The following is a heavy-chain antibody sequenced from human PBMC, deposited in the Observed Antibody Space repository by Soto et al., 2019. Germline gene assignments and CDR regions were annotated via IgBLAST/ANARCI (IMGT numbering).Heavy chain of an antibody. V-gene: IGHV4-31*03. J-gene: IGHJ6*02. Sequence: PSETLSLTCTVSGVSISSGGYYWTWIRQHPGKGLEWIGYIYYSGSTYYNPSLKSRVTISVDTSKNQFSLKLSSVTAADTAVYYCARDKYYYGSGKDGMDVWGQGTTVTVSS. CDR3: ARDKYYYGSGKDGMDV. CDR1: GVSISSGGYY. D-gene: IGHD3-10*01. CDR2: IYYSGST.